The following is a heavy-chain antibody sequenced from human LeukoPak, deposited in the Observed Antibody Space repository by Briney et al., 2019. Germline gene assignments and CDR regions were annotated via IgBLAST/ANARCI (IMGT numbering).Heavy chain of an antibody. Sequence: GGSLRLSCAGSGFTVSSNYMNWVRQAPGKGLEWVSYISPSSSSIHYADSARGRFTISRDNSKSSLFLQMNSLRTEDTALYYCARDHVYGGADYWGQGTLVTVSS. CDR2: ISPSSSSI. CDR3: ARDHVYGGADY. V-gene: IGHV3-48*04. D-gene: IGHD5/OR15-5a*01. CDR1: GFTVSSNY. J-gene: IGHJ4*02.